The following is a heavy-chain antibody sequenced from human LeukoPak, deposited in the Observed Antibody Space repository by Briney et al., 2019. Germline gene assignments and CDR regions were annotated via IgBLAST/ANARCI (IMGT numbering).Heavy chain of an antibody. V-gene: IGHV4-34*01. D-gene: IGHD6-6*01. CDR1: GGSFSGHY. Sequence: SETLSLSCAVYGGSFSGHYGSWIRQPPGKGLEWIGEISHSGSTDYNPPLKSRVTISIDTSKNQFSLQLSSVTAADTAVYYCARRSGYGSSSGRGYWGQGTLVTVSS. CDR3: ARRSGYGSSSGRGY. CDR2: ISHSGST. J-gene: IGHJ4*02.